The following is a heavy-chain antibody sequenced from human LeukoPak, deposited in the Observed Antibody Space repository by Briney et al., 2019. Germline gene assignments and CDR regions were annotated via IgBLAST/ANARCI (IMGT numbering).Heavy chain of an antibody. CDR2: IYPGDSDT. Sequence: GESLKISCKGSGYSFTNYWIGWVRQMPGKGLEWMGIIYPGDSDTRYSPSFQGQVTISADKSISTAYLQWSSLKASDTAIYYCARPSSGSAQWFGPWGQGTLVTVSS. CDR1: GYSFTNYW. CDR3: ARPSSGSAQWFGP. V-gene: IGHV5-51*01. J-gene: IGHJ5*02. D-gene: IGHD1-26*01.